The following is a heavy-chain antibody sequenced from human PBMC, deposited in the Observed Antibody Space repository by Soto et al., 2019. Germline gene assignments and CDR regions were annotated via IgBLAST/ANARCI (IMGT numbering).Heavy chain of an antibody. Sequence: ASVKVSCKASGGTFSSYAISWVRQAPGQGLEWMGGIIPILGIANYAQKFQGRVTITADKSTSTAYMELSSLRSEDTAVYYCARYVDTAMAFDYWGQGTLVTVSS. CDR2: IIPILGIA. J-gene: IGHJ4*02. CDR1: GGTFSSYA. CDR3: ARYVDTAMAFDY. V-gene: IGHV1-69*10. D-gene: IGHD5-18*01.